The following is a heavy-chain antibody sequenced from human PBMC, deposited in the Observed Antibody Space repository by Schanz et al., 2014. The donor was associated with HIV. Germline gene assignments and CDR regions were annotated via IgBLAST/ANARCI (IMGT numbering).Heavy chain of an antibody. CDR2: ISTGGERT. V-gene: IGHV3-23*01. D-gene: IGHD3-10*01. Sequence: EEQLLESGGGLVQPGGSLRLSCVASGFTFTSYTLNWVRQVPGRGLEWVSAISTGGERTFYADSVKGRFTISRDNSKNTLYLQMNSLRAEDTAIYHCGTYNYGSGHDYWGQGTLVTVSS. CDR3: GTYNYGSGHDY. CDR1: GFTFTSYT. J-gene: IGHJ4*02.